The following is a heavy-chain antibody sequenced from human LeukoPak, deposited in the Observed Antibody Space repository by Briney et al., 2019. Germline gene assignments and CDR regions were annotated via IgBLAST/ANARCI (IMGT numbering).Heavy chain of an antibody. V-gene: IGHV4-34*01. J-gene: IGHJ6*03. CDR1: GGSFSGYY. CDR3: ARLVGGSSWPSYYYYMDV. D-gene: IGHD6-13*01. CDR2: INHSGST. Sequence: PSETLSLTCAVYGGSFSGYYWSWLRQPPGKGLEWIGEINHSGSTNYNPSLKSRVTISVDTSKNQFSLKLSSVTAADTAVYYCARLVGGSSWPSYYYYMDVWGKGTTVTVSS.